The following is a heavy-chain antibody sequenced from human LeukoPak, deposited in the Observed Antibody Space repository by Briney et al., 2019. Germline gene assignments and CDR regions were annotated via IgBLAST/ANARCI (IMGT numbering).Heavy chain of an antibody. CDR3: ARDLLATPFYYDSSGNVDY. V-gene: IGHV3-7*01. CDR2: IKQDGSVK. D-gene: IGHD3-22*01. Sequence: GGSLRLSCAASGFTFSSYWMSWVRQAPGKGLEWVANIKQDGSVKYYVDSVKGRFTISRDNAKNSLYLQMNSLRAEDTAVYYCARDLLATPFYYDSSGNVDYWGQGTLVTVSS. CDR1: GFTFSSYW. J-gene: IGHJ4*02.